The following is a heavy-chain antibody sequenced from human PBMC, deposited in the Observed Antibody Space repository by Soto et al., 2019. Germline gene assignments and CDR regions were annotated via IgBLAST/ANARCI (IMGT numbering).Heavy chain of an antibody. CDR2: ISGSGGST. D-gene: IGHD5-18*01. CDR1: GVTSSSYA. J-gene: IGHJ4*02. V-gene: IGHV3-23*01. CDR3: ANVPYVDTAMVLAHALDY. Sequence: GGSLRLACAASGVTSSSYAMSWVRQAPGKGLEWVSAISGSGGSTYYADSVKGRFTISRDNSKNTLYLQMNSLRAEDPAVYYCANVPYVDTAMVLAHALDYWGQGTLVTVSS.